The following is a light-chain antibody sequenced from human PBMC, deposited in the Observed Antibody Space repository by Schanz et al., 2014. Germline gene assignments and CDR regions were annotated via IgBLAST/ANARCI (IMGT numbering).Light chain of an antibody. CDR3: SSYTSSSIWV. J-gene: IGLJ3*02. CDR2: ANT. Sequence: QSVLTQPPSVSGAPGQRVTISCTGSSSSIGAGYDVHWYQQLPGTAPKLVIYANTNRPSGVPDRFSGSKSGTSASLAITGLQAEDEADYYCSSYTSSSIWVFGGGTKLTVL. CDR1: SSSIGAGYD. V-gene: IGLV1-40*01.